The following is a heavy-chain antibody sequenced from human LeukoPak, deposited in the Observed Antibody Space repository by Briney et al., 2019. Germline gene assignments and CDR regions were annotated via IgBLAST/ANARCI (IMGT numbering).Heavy chain of an antibody. D-gene: IGHD3-3*01. CDR1: GGSICISSYY. CDR2: IYYSGIT. V-gene: IGHV4-39*01. Sequence: SETLSLTCTVSGGSICISSYYCGWIRQPPGEGMEWIGCIYYSGITYYNPSLKSRVTISVDTSKNQFSLKLSAGTAADTALYYCEINYGLWIGYYTGYYYGIDVSGEGTTVTVSS. J-gene: IGHJ6*01. CDR3: EINYGLWIGYYTGYYYGIDV.